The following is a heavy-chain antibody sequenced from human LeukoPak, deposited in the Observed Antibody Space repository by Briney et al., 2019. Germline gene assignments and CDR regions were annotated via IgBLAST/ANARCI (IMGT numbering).Heavy chain of an antibody. V-gene: IGHV3-23*01. CDR1: GFTFSSYA. J-gene: IGHJ4*02. CDR3: AKDTYYYGSGAFDY. D-gene: IGHD3-10*01. CDR2: ISGSGGST. Sequence: GGSLRLSCAASGFTFSSYAMSWVRQAPGKGLEWVSAISGSGGSTYYADSVKGRFTISRDNSKNTPYLQMNSLRAEDTAVYYCAKDTYYYGSGAFDYWGQGTLVTVSS.